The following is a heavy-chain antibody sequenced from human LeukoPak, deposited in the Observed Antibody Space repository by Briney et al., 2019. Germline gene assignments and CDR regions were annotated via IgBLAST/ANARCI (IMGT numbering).Heavy chain of an antibody. Sequence: GGSLRLSCAASGFTFSSYAMHWVRQAPGTGLEWVAVISYDGSNKYYADSVKGRFTISRDNSKNTLYLQMNSLRAEDTAVYYCAKEPNSMAAAGNWFDPWGQGTLFTVSS. D-gene: IGHD6-13*01. V-gene: IGHV3-30-3*01. J-gene: IGHJ5*02. CDR3: AKEPNSMAAAGNWFDP. CDR1: GFTFSSYA. CDR2: ISYDGSNK.